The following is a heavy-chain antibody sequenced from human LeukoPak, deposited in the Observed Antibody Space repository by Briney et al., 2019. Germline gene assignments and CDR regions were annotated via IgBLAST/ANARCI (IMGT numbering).Heavy chain of an antibody. D-gene: IGHD3-22*01. CDR2: ISYDGSNK. J-gene: IGHJ6*02. CDR1: GFTFSSYG. CDR3: AKDYYDSSGYYNYGMDV. V-gene: IGHV3-30*18. Sequence: GGSLRLSCAASGFTFSSYGMHWVRQAPGKGLEWAAVISYDGSNKYYADSVKGRFTISRDNSKNTLYLQMNSLRAEDTAVYYCAKDYYDSSGYYNYGMDVWGQGTTVTVSS.